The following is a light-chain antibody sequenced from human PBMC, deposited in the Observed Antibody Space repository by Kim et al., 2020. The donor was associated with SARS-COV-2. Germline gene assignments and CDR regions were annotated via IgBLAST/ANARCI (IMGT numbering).Light chain of an antibody. CDR3: QLRGNWPPIT. CDR1: QSVTSY. J-gene: IGKJ5*01. Sequence: EIVLTQSPATLSLSPGERATLSCRASQSVTSYLAWYQQKPGQAPRLLIYDTSNRATGIPARFSGSGSGTDFTLTISSLEPEDFAVYYCQLRGNWPPITFGQGTRLEIK. V-gene: IGKV3-11*01. CDR2: DTS.